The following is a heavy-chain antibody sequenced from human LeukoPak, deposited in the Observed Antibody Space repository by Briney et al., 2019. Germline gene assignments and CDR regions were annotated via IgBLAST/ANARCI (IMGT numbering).Heavy chain of an antibody. D-gene: IGHD6-19*01. CDR2: IYTSGST. J-gene: IGHJ4*02. CDR1: GGSISSCY. Sequence: SETLSLTCTVSGGSISSCYWSWIRQPAGKGLEWIGRIYTSGSTNYNPSLKSRVTMSVDTSKNQFSLKLSSVTAADTAVYYCASERQWLGTYYFDYWGQGTLVTVSS. V-gene: IGHV4-4*07. CDR3: ASERQWLGTYYFDY.